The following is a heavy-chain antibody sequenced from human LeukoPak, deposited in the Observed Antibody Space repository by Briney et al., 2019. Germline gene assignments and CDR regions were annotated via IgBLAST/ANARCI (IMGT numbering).Heavy chain of an antibody. D-gene: IGHD6-19*01. CDR3: ARDIKAVAGDYYYYMDV. CDR1: GGSISSYY. J-gene: IGHJ6*03. V-gene: IGHV4-59*01. CDR2: IYYSGST. Sequence: PSETLSLTCTVSGGSISSYYWSWIRQPPGKGLEWIGYIYYSGSTNYNPSLKSRVTISVDTSKNQFSLKLSSVTAADTAVYYCARDIKAVAGDYYYYMDVWGKGTTVTVSS.